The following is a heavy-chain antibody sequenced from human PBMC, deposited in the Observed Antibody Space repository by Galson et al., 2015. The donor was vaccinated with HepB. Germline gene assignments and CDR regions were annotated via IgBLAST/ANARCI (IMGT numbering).Heavy chain of an antibody. D-gene: IGHD3-9*01. Sequence: SLRLSCAASGFTFSSYSMNWVRQAPGKGLEWVSSISSSSSYIYYADSVKGRFTISRDNAKNSLYLQMNSLRAEDTAVYYCARDQHDILTGYWYFDLWGRGTLVTVSS. CDR2: ISSSSSYI. CDR3: ARDQHDILTGYWYFDL. V-gene: IGHV3-21*01. J-gene: IGHJ2*01. CDR1: GFTFSSYS.